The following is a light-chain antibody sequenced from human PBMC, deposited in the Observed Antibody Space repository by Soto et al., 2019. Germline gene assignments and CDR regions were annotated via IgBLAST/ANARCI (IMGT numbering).Light chain of an antibody. CDR3: AAWDDRLNGLI. CDR2: SNN. V-gene: IGLV1-44*01. J-gene: IGLJ2*01. Sequence: QSVLTQPPSASGTPGQRVTISCSGSNSNIGSNTINWYQQLPGTAPKLLIHSNNKRPSGVPDRFSGSKSGTSASLAISGLQSEDEASYSCAAWDDRLNGLIFGGGTQLTVL. CDR1: NSNIGSNT.